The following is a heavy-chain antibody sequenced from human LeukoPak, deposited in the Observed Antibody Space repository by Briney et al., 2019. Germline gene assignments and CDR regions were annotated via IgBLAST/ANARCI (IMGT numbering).Heavy chain of an antibody. CDR1: GGSISSYY. J-gene: IGHJ4*02. CDR2: IYYSGST. CDR3: ARVDSEDYYFDY. D-gene: IGHD3/OR15-3a*01. V-gene: IGHV4-59*01. Sequence: SETLSLTCTVSGGSISSYYWSWIRQPPGKGLEWIGYIYYSGSTNYNPSLKSRVTISVDTSKNQFSLKLSSVTAAGTAVYYCARVDSEDYYFDYWGQGTLVTVSS.